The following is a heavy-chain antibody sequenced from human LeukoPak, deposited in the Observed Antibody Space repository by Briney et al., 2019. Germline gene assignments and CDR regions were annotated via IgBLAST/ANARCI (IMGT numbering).Heavy chain of an antibody. CDR2: IYYSGST. Sequence: SETLSLTCTVSGGSISSGDYYWSWIRQPPGKGLEWIGYIYYSGSTYYNPSLKSRVTISVDTSKNQFSLKLSSVTAADTAVCYCARDLGYGGNSGFDYWGQGTLVTVSS. CDR1: GGSISSGDYY. D-gene: IGHD4-23*01. J-gene: IGHJ4*02. CDR3: ARDLGYGGNSGFDY. V-gene: IGHV4-30-4*08.